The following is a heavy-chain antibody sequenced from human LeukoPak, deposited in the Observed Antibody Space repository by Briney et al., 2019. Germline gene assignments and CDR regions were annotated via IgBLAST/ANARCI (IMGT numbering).Heavy chain of an antibody. D-gene: IGHD3-22*01. CDR1: GYSFTTHW. J-gene: IGHJ4*02. V-gene: IGHV5-51*01. CDR2: IYPGDSDI. CDR3: ARGDSTLAY. Sequence: GESLKISCKGSGYSFTTHWIGWVRQMPGKGLEWMGIIYPGDSDIRYSPSFQGQVTISADRSINTAYLQWSSLKASDTAIYYCARGDSTLAYWGQGTLVTVSP.